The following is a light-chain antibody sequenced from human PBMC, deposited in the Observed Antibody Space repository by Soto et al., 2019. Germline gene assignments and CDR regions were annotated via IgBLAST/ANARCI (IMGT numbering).Light chain of an antibody. CDR3: QQRNIWPPVT. V-gene: IGKV3-15*01. J-gene: IGKJ5*01. CDR1: QGISCL. CDR2: AAS. Sequence: EIVLTQSPATLSVSPGERATLFCRASQGISCLLAWYQQKPGQAPRLLIYAASTRAAGIPARFSGSGSGTDFTLTISSLQSEDFAVYYCQQRNIWPPVTFGQGTRLEIK.